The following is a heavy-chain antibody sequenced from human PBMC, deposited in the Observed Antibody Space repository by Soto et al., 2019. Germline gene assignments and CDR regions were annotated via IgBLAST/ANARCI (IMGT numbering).Heavy chain of an antibody. D-gene: IGHD6-13*01. J-gene: IGHJ6*02. CDR1: GGTFSSYA. Sequence: SVKVSCKASGGTFSSYAISWVRQAPGQGLEWMGGIIPIFGTANYAQKFQGRVTITADESTSTAYMELSSLRSVDTAVYYCARVAGPIIAAAVSDYYGMDVWGQGTTVTVSS. V-gene: IGHV1-69*13. CDR3: ARVAGPIIAAAVSDYYGMDV. CDR2: IIPIFGTA.